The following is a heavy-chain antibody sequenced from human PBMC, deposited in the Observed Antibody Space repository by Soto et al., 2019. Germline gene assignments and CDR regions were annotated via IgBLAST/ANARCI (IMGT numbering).Heavy chain of an antibody. CDR1: GFTFSSYS. J-gene: IGHJ6*02. Sequence: GGALRLSCAASGFTFSSYSMNWVRQAPGKGLKKVSFISSSSSTIYYADSVKGRFTISRDNAKNSLYLQMNSLRDEDTAVYYCARLAGTVYYYYGMDVWGQGTTVTVSS. V-gene: IGHV3-48*02. CDR2: ISSSSSTI. D-gene: IGHD6-13*01. CDR3: ARLAGTVYYYYGMDV.